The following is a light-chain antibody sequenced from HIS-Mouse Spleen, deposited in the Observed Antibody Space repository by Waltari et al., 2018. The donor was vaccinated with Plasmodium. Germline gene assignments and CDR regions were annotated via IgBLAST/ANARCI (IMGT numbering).Light chain of an antibody. J-gene: IGLJ3*02. V-gene: IGLV3-10*01. CDR3: YSTDSSGNHRV. Sequence: SYELTQPPSVAVSPGQTARITCSGEALQKKYAYWYQQKSGQAPVLVIYEDSKRPPGIPERFSGSSSGTMATLTISGAQVEDEADYYCYSTDSSGNHRVFGGGTKLTVL. CDR2: EDS. CDR1: ALQKKY.